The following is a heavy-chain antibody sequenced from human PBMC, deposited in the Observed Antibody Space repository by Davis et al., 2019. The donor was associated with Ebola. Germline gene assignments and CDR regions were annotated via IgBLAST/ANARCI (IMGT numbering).Heavy chain of an antibody. Sequence: PGGSLRLSCAVSGFTFSSYSMNWVRQAPGKGLEWLSYINTIGDTIYYAGSVKGRFTVSRDNAKNLLYLEMNTVTDEDTAVYYCARDGVGSYSSGWYGSFTFWGQGTLVTVSS. CDR1: GFTFSSYS. V-gene: IGHV3-48*02. CDR2: INTIGDTI. CDR3: ARDGVGSYSSGWYGSFTF. D-gene: IGHD6-19*01. J-gene: IGHJ4*02.